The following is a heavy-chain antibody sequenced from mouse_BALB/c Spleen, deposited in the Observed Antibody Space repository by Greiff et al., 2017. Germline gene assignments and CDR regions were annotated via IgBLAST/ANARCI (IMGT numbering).Heavy chain of an antibody. J-gene: IGHJ4*01. CDR2: INPGSSTI. V-gene: IGHV4-2*02. CDR3: ATGPLRLQAMDD. D-gene: IGHD1-2*01. Sequence: EVQLQESGGGLVQPGGSLNLSCAASGFDFSRYWMSWARQAPGKGQEWIGEINPGSSTINYTPSLKDKFIISRDNAKNTLYLQMSKVRSEDTALYYCATGPLRLQAMDDWGQGTSVTVSA. CDR1: GFDFSRYW.